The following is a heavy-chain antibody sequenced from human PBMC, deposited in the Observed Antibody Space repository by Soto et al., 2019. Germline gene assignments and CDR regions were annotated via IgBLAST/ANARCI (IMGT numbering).Heavy chain of an antibody. Sequence: QVQLVQSGAEVKKPGSSVKVSCKASGGTFSSYAITWVRQAPGQGLEWMGRIIPIFGTTNYAQKFQGRVTITADESTSTAYMDLSSLRSDDTAVYYCAKSPDPYSSSNYYYYCMDVWGQWTTVPVSS. CDR2: IIPIFGTT. D-gene: IGHD6-6*01. J-gene: IGHJ6*02. CDR3: AKSPDPYSSSNYYYYCMDV. CDR1: GGTFSSYA. V-gene: IGHV1-69*15.